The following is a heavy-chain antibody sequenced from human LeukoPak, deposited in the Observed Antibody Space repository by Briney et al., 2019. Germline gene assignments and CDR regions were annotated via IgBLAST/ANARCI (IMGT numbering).Heavy chain of an antibody. CDR2: ISAYNGNT. CDR3: ARTPRRGWTTSGAPSFDY. D-gene: IGHD3-10*01. CDR1: GYTFTSYG. V-gene: IGHV1-18*01. J-gene: IGHJ4*02. Sequence: ASVKVSCKASGYTFTSYGISWVRQAPGQGLEWMGWISAYNGNTNYAQKLQGRVTMTTDTSTSTAYMELRSLRSEDTAVYYCARTPRRGWTTSGAPSFDYWGQGTLVTVSS.